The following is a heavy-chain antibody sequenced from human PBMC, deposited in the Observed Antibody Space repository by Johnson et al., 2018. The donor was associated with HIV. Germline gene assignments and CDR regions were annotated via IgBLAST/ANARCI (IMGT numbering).Heavy chain of an antibody. CDR2: INCNGGSP. CDR3: ANIAVVYAFDI. V-gene: IGHV3-20*04. D-gene: IGHD6-19*01. J-gene: IGHJ3*02. Sequence: VQLVESGGGVVRPGGSLRLSCAASGFTFDDYGMNWVRQAPGKGLEWVSCINCNGGSPGYADSVQGRFTISRDNSKNTLYLQMNSLRAEATAVYYCANIAVVYAFDIWGSGTLVTVSS. CDR1: GFTFDDYG.